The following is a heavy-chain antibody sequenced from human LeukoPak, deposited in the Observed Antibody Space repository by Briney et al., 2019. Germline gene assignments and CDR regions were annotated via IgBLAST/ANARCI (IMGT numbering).Heavy chain of an antibody. J-gene: IGHJ4*02. CDR2: IKQDGSEK. Sequence: GGSLRLSCTASGLTLSNYWMIWVRQAPGKGLQWVAKIKQDGSEKYYVDSVKGRFTISRDNAENSLYLQMNSLRVEDTAVYYCAARSSGNPYFWGQGTLDTVSS. CDR3: AARSSGNPYF. CDR1: GLTLSNYW. D-gene: IGHD1-26*01. V-gene: IGHV3-7*03.